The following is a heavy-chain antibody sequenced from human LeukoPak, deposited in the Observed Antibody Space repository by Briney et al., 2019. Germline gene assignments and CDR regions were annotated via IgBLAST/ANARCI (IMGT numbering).Heavy chain of an antibody. V-gene: IGHV1-46*01. D-gene: IGHD2-2*03. J-gene: IGHJ4*02. CDR3: ARDLDIVVVPAAPMGY. CDR2: INPSGGST. CDR1: GYTFTSYY. Sequence: ASVKVSCKASGYTFTSYYMHWARQAPGQGLEWMGIINPSGGSTSYAQKFQGRVTMTRDTSTSTVYMELSSLRSEDTAVYYCARDLDIVVVPAAPMGYWGQGTLVTVSS.